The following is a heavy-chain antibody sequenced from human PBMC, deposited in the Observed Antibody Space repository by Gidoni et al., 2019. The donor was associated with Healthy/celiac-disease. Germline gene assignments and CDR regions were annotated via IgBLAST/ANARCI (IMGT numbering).Heavy chain of an antibody. CDR1: GGSISSYY. J-gene: IGHJ2*01. Sequence: QVQLQESGPGLVKPSETLSLTCTVSGGSISSYYWSWIRRPPGKGLEWIGYIYYSGSTNYNPSLKSRVTISVDTSKNQFSLKLSSVTAADTAVYYCARVVRDTVTTPYWYFDLWGRGTLVTVSS. CDR2: IYYSGST. CDR3: ARVVRDTVTTPYWYFDL. D-gene: IGHD4-17*01. V-gene: IGHV4-59*01.